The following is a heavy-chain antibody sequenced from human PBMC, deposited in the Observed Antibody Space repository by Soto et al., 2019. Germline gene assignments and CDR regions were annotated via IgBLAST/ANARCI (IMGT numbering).Heavy chain of an antibody. CDR2: IYPGDSDT. J-gene: IGHJ3*02. CDR3: ATHRNGYSNAFDI. V-gene: IGHV5-51*01. Sequence: PGESLKISCKGSGYSFTSYWIGWLRQMPGKGLEWMGIIYPGDSDTRYSPSFQGQVTISADKSIGTAYLQWSSLKASDTAMYYCATHRNGYSNAFDIWGQGTMVTVSS. CDR1: GYSFTSYW. D-gene: IGHD5-18*01.